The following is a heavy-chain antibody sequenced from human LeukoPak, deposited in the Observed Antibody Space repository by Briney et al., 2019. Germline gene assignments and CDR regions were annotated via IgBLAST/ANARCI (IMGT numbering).Heavy chain of an antibody. CDR1: GFTFSSYA. CDR2: ISYDGSNK. J-gene: IGHJ4*02. CDR3: ARALGIAAAGTY. D-gene: IGHD6-13*01. V-gene: IGHV3-30-3*01. Sequence: GGSLRLSCAASGFTFSSYAMHWVRQAPGKGLEWVAVISYDGSNKYYADSVKGRFTISRDNSKNTLYLQMNSLRAEDTAVYYCARALGIAAAGTYWGQGTLVTVSS.